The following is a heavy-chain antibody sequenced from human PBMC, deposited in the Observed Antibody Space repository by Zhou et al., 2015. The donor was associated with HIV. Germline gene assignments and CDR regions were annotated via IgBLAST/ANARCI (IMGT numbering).Heavy chain of an antibody. CDR1: GGTFSSYA. J-gene: IGHJ5*02. V-gene: IGHV1-69*01. CDR2: IIPIFGTA. Sequence: QVQLVQSGAEVKKPGSSVKVSCKASGGTFSSYAISWVRQAPGQGLEWMGGIIPIFGTANYAQKFQGRVTITADESTSTAYMELSSLRSEDTAVYYCARDLRGYGDYRDNWFDPWGQGTLVTVSS. D-gene: IGHD4-17*01. CDR3: ARDLRGYGDYRDNWFDP.